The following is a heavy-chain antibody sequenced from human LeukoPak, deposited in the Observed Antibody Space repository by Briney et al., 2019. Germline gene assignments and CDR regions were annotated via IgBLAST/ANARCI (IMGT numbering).Heavy chain of an antibody. J-gene: IGHJ6*02. V-gene: IGHV3-7*01. CDR2: IKQDGSEK. CDR1: GFTFSSYW. Sequence: GGSLRLSCAASGFTFSSYWMSWVRQAPGKGLEWVANIKQDGSEKYYVDSVKGRFTISRDNAKNSLYLQMNSLRAEDPAVYYCAREFEWLRSLTVNYYYGMDVWGQGTTVTVSS. D-gene: IGHD5-12*01. CDR3: AREFEWLRSLTVNYYYGMDV.